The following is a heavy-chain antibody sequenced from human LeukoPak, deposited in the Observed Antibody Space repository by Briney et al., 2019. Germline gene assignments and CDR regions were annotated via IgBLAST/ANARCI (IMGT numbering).Heavy chain of an antibody. Sequence: SETLSLTCTVSGYSISSSNWWSWGRQPPGKGLEWIGEIYHSGSTNYNPSLKSRVTISVDKSKNQFSLKLSSVTAADTAVYYCARASWSGAFDIWGQGTMVTVSS. CDR1: GYSISSSNW. D-gene: IGHD3-10*01. J-gene: IGHJ3*02. V-gene: IGHV4-4*02. CDR2: IYHSGST. CDR3: ARASWSGAFDI.